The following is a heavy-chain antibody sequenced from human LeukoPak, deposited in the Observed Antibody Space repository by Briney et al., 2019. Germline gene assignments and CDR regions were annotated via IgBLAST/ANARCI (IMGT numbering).Heavy chain of an antibody. CDR2: ISGSGGST. CDR3: AKGQPLIIQLNPGDDAFDI. D-gene: IGHD5-18*01. V-gene: IGHV3-23*01. J-gene: IGHJ3*02. Sequence: PGGSLRLSCAASGFTFSSCAMSWVRQAPGKGLEWVSAISGSGGSTYYADSVKGRFTISRDNSKNTLYLQMNSLRAEDTAVYYCAKGQPLIIQLNPGDDAFDIWGQGTMVTVSS. CDR1: GFTFSSCA.